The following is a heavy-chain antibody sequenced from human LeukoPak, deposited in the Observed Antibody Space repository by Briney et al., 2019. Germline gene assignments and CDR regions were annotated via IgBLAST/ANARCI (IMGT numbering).Heavy chain of an antibody. J-gene: IGHJ4*02. CDR3: ARGREYYDSSGYQDY. CDR2: INPNSGGT. D-gene: IGHD3-22*01. V-gene: IGHV1-2*06. CDR1: GYTFTGYY. Sequence: ASVKVSCKASGYTFTGYYMHWVRQAPGQGLGWMGRINPNSGGTNYAQKFQGRVTMTRDTSISTAYMELSRLRSDDTAVYYCARGREYYDSSGYQDYWGQGTLVTVSS.